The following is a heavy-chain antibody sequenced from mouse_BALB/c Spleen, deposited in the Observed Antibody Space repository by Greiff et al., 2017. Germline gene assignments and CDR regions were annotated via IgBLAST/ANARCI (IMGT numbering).Heavy chain of an antibody. J-gene: IGHJ1*01. CDR1: GYTFTSYV. V-gene: IGHV1-14*01. CDR3: ARECNYGYFDV. Sequence: EVQLQQSGPELVKPGASVKMSCKASGYTFTSYVMHWVKQKPGQGLEWIGYINPYNDGTKYNEKFKGKATLTSDKSSSTAYMELSSLTSEDSAVYYCARECNYGYFDVWGAGTTVTVSS. CDR2: INPYNDGT.